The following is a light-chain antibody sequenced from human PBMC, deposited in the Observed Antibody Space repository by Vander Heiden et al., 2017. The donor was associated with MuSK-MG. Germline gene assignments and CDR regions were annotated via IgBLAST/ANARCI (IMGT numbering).Light chain of an antibody. V-gene: IGLV1-40*01. CDR1: SSNIGAGYD. Sequence: HSVLTQPPPVSGAPGQRGTISCIGSSSNIGAGYDVHWYQQLPGTAPKLLIYGNSNRPSGVPDRFSGSKSGTSASLAITGLQAEDEAEYYCQSYDSNLSGSTVVFGGGTKLTVL. CDR2: GNS. J-gene: IGLJ2*01. CDR3: QSYDSNLSGSTVV.